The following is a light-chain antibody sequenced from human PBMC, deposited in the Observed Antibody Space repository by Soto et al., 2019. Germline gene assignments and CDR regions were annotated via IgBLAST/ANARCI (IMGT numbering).Light chain of an antibody. Sequence: DIQMTQSPPSLTASVGDRVTITCRASQSVSTYLNWYQQKPRKAPTLLISLISGRQSGVPSRFSGAGSETDFTLTITSLQPEVFATYFCQQTYSTYSFGQGTKVDIK. CDR3: QQTYSTYS. CDR2: LIS. V-gene: IGKV1-39*01. CDR1: QSVSTY. J-gene: IGKJ2*01.